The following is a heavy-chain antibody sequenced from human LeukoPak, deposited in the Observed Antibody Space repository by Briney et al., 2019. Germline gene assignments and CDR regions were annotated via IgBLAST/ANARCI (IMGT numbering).Heavy chain of an antibody. Sequence: SETLSLTCTVSGGSISSYYWSWIRQPPGKGLEWIGYIYYSGSTNYNPSLKSRVTISVDTSKNQFSLKLSSVTAADTAVYYCARDLDGPDYYGMDVWGQGTMVTVSS. CDR1: GGSISSYY. D-gene: IGHD1-1*01. J-gene: IGHJ6*02. CDR3: ARDLDGPDYYGMDV. CDR2: IYYSGST. V-gene: IGHV4-59*01.